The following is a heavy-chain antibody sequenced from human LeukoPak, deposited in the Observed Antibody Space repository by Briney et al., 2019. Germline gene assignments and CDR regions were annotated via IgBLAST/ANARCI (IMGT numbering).Heavy chain of an antibody. CDR1: EFTFSDYY. V-gene: IGHV3-11*01. Sequence: GGPLRLSCPASEFTFSDYYMTWIGRAPGRGRDGFYYISGSGGTLYYADSVKGRFTISRDNAKNSLYLQMNSLRAEDTAVYYCASLYGSGSYYIKHYYYYGMDVWGQGTTVTVSS. CDR3: ASLYGSGSYYIKHYYYYGMDV. CDR2: ISGSGGTL. J-gene: IGHJ6*02. D-gene: IGHD3-10*01.